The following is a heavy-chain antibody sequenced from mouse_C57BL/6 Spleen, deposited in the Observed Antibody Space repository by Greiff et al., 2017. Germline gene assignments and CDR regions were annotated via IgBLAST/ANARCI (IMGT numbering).Heavy chain of an antibody. Sequence: QVQLQQSGPGLVQPSQSLSITCTVSGFSLTSYGVHWVRQSPGKGLEWLGVLWSGGSTDYNAAFISRLSISKDNSKSQVFFKMNSLQADDTAIYYCARGGYYYGSSSHFDYWGQGTTLTVSS. CDR1: GFSLTSYG. CDR3: ARGGYYYGSSSHFDY. D-gene: IGHD1-1*01. CDR2: LWSGGST. V-gene: IGHV2-2*01. J-gene: IGHJ2*01.